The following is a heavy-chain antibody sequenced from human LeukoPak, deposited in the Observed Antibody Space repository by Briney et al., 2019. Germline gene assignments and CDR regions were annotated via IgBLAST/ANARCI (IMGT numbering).Heavy chain of an antibody. CDR2: IRGSGSRT. D-gene: IGHD3-10*01. Sequence: GGSLRLSCAASGFTFSTTVMSWVRQAPGKGLEWVSYIRGSGSRTEYADSVKGRFTISRDNAINTLYLQMNSLRAEDTAIYYCARWFGEPPNFDFWGQGTLVTVSS. V-gene: IGHV3-23*01. CDR1: GFTFSTTV. J-gene: IGHJ4*02. CDR3: ARWFGEPPNFDF.